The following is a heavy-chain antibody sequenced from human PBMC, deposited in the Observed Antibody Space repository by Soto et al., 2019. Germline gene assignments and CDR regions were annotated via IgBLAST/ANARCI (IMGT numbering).Heavy chain of an antibody. D-gene: IGHD1-26*01. CDR1: GYTFTSYA. CDR3: ARGPLSLYSADFR. J-gene: IGHJ4*02. V-gene: IGHV1-3*01. CDR2: INGGNGDT. Sequence: QVQLVQSGAEVKKPGASVRISCRTSGYTFTSYAITWLRHAPGQRLEWMGWINGGNGDTKYSQKFQDRLSITRDTSATTVSLGLSSLTSEDPAIYYCARGPLSLYSADFRWGQGTLVTVSS.